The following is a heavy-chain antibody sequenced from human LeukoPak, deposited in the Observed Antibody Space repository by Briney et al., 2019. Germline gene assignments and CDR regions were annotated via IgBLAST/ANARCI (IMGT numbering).Heavy chain of an antibody. CDR2: IYPGDSDS. D-gene: IGHD1-26*01. CDR1: GYRFTDYW. CDR3: ARVRSGDYSEDAFDI. Sequence: GESLKISCKGSGYRFTDYWIGWVRQMPGKGLDWMGIIYPGDSDSRYSASFQGQVTISADKSIRTAYLQWSSLKASDTAMYYCARVRSGDYSEDAFDIWGQGTMVTVSS. V-gene: IGHV5-51*01. J-gene: IGHJ3*02.